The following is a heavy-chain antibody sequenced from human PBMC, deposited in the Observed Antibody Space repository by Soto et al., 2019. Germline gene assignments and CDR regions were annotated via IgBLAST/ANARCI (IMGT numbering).Heavy chain of an antibody. J-gene: IGHJ5*02. D-gene: IGHD3-22*01. V-gene: IGHV4-61*01. CDR3: ARVPYYYDSSGFQLWFDP. CDR2: IYYSGST. Sequence: SETLSLTCTVSGGTVSSGSYYWSWIRQPPGKGLEWIGYIYYSGSTNYNPSLKSRVTISVDTSKNQFSLKLSSVTAADTAVYYCARVPYYYDSSGFQLWFDPWGQGTRVTVSS. CDR1: GGTVSSGSYY.